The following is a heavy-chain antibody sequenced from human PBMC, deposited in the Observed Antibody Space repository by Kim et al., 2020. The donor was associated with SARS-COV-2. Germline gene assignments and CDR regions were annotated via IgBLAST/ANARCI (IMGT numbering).Heavy chain of an antibody. CDR1: GGSISSYY. Sequence: SETLSLTCTVSGGSISSYYWSWIRQPPGKGLEWIGYIYNSGSTNYNPSLKSRVTISVDTSKNQFSLKLSSVTAADTAVYYCARPGIAVAGGSGYFDLWGRGTLVTVSS. D-gene: IGHD6-19*01. J-gene: IGHJ2*01. CDR3: ARPGIAVAGGSGYFDL. CDR2: IYNSGST. V-gene: IGHV4-59*08.